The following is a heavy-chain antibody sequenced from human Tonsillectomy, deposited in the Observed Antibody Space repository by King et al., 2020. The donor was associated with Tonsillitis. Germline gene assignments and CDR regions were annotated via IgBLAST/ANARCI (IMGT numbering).Heavy chain of an antibody. CDR1: GFTFSSYW. Sequence: VQLVESGGGLVQPGGSLRLSCAASGFTFSSYWMTWVRQAPGKGLEWVANIKEDGSEKYYVDSVKGRFTISRDNAKNSLYLQLNSLRAEDTAVYYCARDLYGWELLGWIDPWGQGTLVTVSS. D-gene: IGHD1-26*01. CDR2: IKEDGSEK. CDR3: ARDLYGWELLGWIDP. J-gene: IGHJ5*02. V-gene: IGHV3-7*01.